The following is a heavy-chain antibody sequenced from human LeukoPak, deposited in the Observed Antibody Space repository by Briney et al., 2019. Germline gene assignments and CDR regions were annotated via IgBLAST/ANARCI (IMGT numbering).Heavy chain of an antibody. Sequence: GGSLRLSCAASGFTFSSYWMSWVRQAPGKGLEWVANIKEDGSEKNYVDSVKGRFTISRDNSKNTLSLQMNSLRAEDTAVYYCAKGIELWLTYFDHWGQGTLVTASS. CDR1: GFTFSSYW. J-gene: IGHJ4*02. CDR2: IKEDGSEK. CDR3: AKGIELWLTYFDH. D-gene: IGHD5-18*01. V-gene: IGHV3-7*05.